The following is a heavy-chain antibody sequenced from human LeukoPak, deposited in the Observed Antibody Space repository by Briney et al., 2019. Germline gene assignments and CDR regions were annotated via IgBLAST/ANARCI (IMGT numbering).Heavy chain of an antibody. CDR1: GYTFTGYY. CDR3: ARGGVVVVPAAIGWFDP. J-gene: IGHJ5*02. D-gene: IGHD2-2*01. CDR2: INPNSGGT. Sequence: GASVKVSCKASGYTFTGYYMHWVRQAPGQGLEWMGWINPNSGGTNYAQKFQGRVTMTRDTSISTAYMELSRLRSDDTAVYYCARGGVVVVPAAIGWFDPWGQGTLVTVSS. V-gene: IGHV1-2*02.